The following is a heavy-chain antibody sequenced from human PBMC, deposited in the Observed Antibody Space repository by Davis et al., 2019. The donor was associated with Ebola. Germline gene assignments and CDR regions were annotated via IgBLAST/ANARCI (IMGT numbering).Heavy chain of an antibody. CDR3: ARGIYYSVQSGFDY. CDR2: ISGSGSTI. J-gene: IGHJ4*02. Sequence: GESLKISCAASGFTFSSFEMTWVRQAPGKGLEWVSYISGSGSTIFYADSVKGRFTISRDNAKNSLYLQMNSLRAKDTAVYYCARGIYYSVQSGFDYWGPGTLVTVSS. D-gene: IGHD4-11*01. CDR1: GFTFSSFE. V-gene: IGHV3-48*03.